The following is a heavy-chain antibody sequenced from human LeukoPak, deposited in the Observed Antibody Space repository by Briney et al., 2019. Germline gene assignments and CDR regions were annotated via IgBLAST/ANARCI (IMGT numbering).Heavy chain of an antibody. CDR2: IYPGDSDT. V-gene: IGHV5-51*01. CDR3: ARTYSSSHYYFDY. D-gene: IGHD6-13*01. J-gene: IGHJ4*02. CDR1: GYSFTSYW. Sequence: GESLKISRKGSGYSFTSYWIGWVRQMPGKGLEWMGIIYPGDSDTRYSPSFQGQVTISADKSISTAYLQWSSLKASDTAMYYCARTYSSSHYYFDYWGQGTLVTVSS.